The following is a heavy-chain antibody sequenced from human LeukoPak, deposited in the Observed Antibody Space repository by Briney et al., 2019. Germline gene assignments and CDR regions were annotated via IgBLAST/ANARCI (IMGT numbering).Heavy chain of an antibody. D-gene: IGHD6-19*01. J-gene: IGHJ2*01. CDR3: ARCPLPGFEQWLAYWYVEL. CDR1: GFTFDDYT. V-gene: IGHV3-43*01. CDR2: ITWDGTAA. Sequence: GGSLRLSCAAFGFTFDDYTMHWVRQVPGKGPEWVSLITWDGTAASSVDSVSGCFTISRDNSKHSVYLQMNSLRAEDTAVYYCARCPLPGFEQWLAYWYVELCGRSTLVTVSS.